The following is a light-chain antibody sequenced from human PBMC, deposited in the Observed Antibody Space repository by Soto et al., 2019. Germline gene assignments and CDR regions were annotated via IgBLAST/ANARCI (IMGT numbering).Light chain of an antibody. CDR3: QQYNNWPPWT. J-gene: IGKJ1*01. CDR1: QSVSSN. V-gene: IGKV3-15*01. Sequence: EIVMTQSPATLSVSPGERATLSCRASQSVSSNLAWYQQKPGQAPRLLIYGASTRATGIPARFSGSGSGTEFPLTISSLPSEDFAVYYCQQYNNWPPWTFGPGTKVEIK. CDR2: GAS.